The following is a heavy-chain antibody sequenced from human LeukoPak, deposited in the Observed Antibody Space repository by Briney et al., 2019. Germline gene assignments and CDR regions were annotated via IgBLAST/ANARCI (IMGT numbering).Heavy chain of an antibody. Sequence: GGSLRLSCAASGFTFSSYEMNWVRQAPGKGLEWVSSISSSSSYIYYADSVKGRFTISRDNAKNSLYLQMNSLRAEDTAVYYCARDKIGVAGIFDYWGQGTLVTVSS. CDR3: ARDKIGVAGIFDY. J-gene: IGHJ4*02. CDR2: ISSSSSYI. CDR1: GFTFSSYE. V-gene: IGHV3-21*01. D-gene: IGHD6-19*01.